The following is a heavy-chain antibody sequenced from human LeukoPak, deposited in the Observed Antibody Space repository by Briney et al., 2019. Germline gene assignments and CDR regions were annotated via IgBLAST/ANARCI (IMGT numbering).Heavy chain of an antibody. CDR2: ISSSGSTI. D-gene: IGHD3-22*01. J-gene: IGHJ4*02. V-gene: IGHV3-11*01. CDR3: AANYYYDSSGYPDY. CDR1: GFTFSDYY. Sequence: GGSLRLSCAASGFTFSDYYMSWIRQAPGKGLEWVSYISSSGSTIYYADSVKGRFTISRDNAKNSLYLQMNSLRAEGTAVYYCAANYYYDSSGYPDYWGQGTLVTVSS.